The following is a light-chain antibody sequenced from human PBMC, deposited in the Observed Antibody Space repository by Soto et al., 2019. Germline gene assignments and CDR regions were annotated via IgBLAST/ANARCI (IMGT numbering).Light chain of an antibody. J-gene: IGKJ1*01. CDR2: GAS. V-gene: IGKV3-15*01. CDR3: QQYNNWWT. CDR1: QSVSSS. Sequence: EVVMTQSPATLSLSPGERATLSCRASQSVSSSLAWYQQNPGQAPRLLIYGASTRAAGIPDRFSGSGSETEFTLTISRLQAEDFAIYYCQQYNNWWTFGQGTKVEIK.